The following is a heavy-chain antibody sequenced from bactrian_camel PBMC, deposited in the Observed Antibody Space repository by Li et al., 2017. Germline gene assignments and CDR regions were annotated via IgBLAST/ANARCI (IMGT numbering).Heavy chain of an antibody. CDR3: VRGGTWEGFNG. CDR1: GLTFSSHA. V-gene: IGHV3S42*01. CDR2: INGGGRTT. J-gene: IGHJ4*01. D-gene: IGHD1*01. Sequence: VQLVESGGGLVQPGGSLRLSCAASGLTFSSHAMSWVRQAPGKGLEWVSWINGGGRTTGYRDSVKGRFTISRGDAKNKLYLQMNSLRTEDSAVYFCVRGGTWEGFNGWGQGTQVTVS.